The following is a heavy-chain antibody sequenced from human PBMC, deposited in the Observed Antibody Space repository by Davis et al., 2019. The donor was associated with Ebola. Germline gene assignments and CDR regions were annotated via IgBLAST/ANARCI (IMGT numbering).Heavy chain of an antibody. Sequence: PGGSLRLSCAASGFTFSSYWMSWVRQAPGKGLEWVSSISSSSSYIYYADSVKGRFTISRDNAKNSLYLQMNSLRAEDTAVYYCASQYSGYEAIDYWGQGTLVTVSS. CDR3: ASQYSGYEAIDY. J-gene: IGHJ4*02. CDR1: GFTFSSYW. D-gene: IGHD5-12*01. V-gene: IGHV3-21*01. CDR2: ISSSSSYI.